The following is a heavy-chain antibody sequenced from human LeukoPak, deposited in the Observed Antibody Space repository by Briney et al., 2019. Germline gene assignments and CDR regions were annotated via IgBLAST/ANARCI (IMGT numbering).Heavy chain of an antibody. CDR3: AREGYSYGWY. CDR1: EFTFSNYG. Sequence: GGSLRLSCAASEFTFSNYGMHWVRQAPGKGLEWVSSISSSSSYIYYADSVKGRFTISRDNAKNSLYLQMNSLRAEDTAVYYCAREGYSYGWYWGQGTLVTVSS. J-gene: IGHJ4*02. CDR2: ISSSSSYI. V-gene: IGHV3-21*01. D-gene: IGHD5-18*01.